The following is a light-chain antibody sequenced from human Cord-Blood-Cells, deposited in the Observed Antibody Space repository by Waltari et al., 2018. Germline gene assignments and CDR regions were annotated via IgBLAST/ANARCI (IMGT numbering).Light chain of an antibody. Sequence: DIQMTQSPSSLSASVGDRVTITCRESQSISSYLNWYQQKPGKAPKLLIYAASSLQSGDPSRFSGSGSGTDFTLTISSLQPEDFETYYCQQSYSTPRTFGQGTKLEIK. CDR1: QSISSY. J-gene: IGKJ2*01. CDR3: QQSYSTPRT. V-gene: IGKV1-39*01. CDR2: AAS.